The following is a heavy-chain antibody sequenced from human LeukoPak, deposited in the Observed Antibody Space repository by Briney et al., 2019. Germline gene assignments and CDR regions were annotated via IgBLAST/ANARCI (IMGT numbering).Heavy chain of an antibody. J-gene: IGHJ3*02. Sequence: GGSLRLSCAASGFTFSTYAMSWVRQAPGKGLEWVSVISGSGGSTYYADSVKGRFTISRDNSKNTLYVQMNSLRAEDTAVYYCARVRRKIAAAGYDAFDIWGQGTMVTVSS. CDR1: GFTFSTYA. CDR3: ARVRRKIAAAGYDAFDI. V-gene: IGHV3-23*01. D-gene: IGHD6-13*01. CDR2: ISGSGGST.